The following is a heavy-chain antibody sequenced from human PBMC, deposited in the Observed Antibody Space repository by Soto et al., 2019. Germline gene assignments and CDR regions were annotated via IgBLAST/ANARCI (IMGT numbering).Heavy chain of an antibody. D-gene: IGHD3-22*01. CDR1: GGSISSADYY. J-gene: IGHJ5*02. Sequence: SETLSLTCTVSGGSISSADYYWSWIRQPPGKGLEWIGYIFYTGSTYYNPSLKSRVTISVDMSKNQFSLKLNSVTAADTAVYYCARDRLYYDSSGYYLAWFDPWGQGTLVTVS. CDR3: ARDRLYYDSSGYYLAWFDP. CDR2: IFYTGST. V-gene: IGHV4-30-4*01.